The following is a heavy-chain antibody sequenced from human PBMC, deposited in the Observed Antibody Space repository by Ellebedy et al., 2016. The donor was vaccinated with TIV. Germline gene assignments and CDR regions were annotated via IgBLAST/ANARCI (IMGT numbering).Heavy chain of an antibody. D-gene: IGHD3-16*01. Sequence: GSLRLSXTVSGGSISSYYWSWIRQPPGKGLEWIGYIYYSGSTNYNPSLKSRVTISVDTSKNQFSLKLSSVTAADTAVYYCARVAPPVAWGGMDVWGQGTTVTVSS. V-gene: IGHV4-59*01. CDR1: GGSISSYY. J-gene: IGHJ6*02. CDR3: ARVAPPVAWGGMDV. CDR2: IYYSGST.